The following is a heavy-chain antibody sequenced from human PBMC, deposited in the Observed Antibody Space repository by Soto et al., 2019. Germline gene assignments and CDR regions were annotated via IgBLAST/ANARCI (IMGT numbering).Heavy chain of an antibody. CDR3: AKDFKVSGSHYGTLNYYYGMDV. D-gene: IGHD3-10*01. CDR2: ISYDGYLK. J-gene: IGHJ6*02. V-gene: IGHV3-30*18. Sequence: PGGSLRLSCAASGFTFSTYGMQWVRQAPGKGLEWVAVISYDGYLKYYVDAVKGRFTVARDNSKNMLFLEMNSLRVEDTAVYFCAKDFKVSGSHYGTLNYYYGMDVWGQGTTVNVSS. CDR1: GFTFSTYG.